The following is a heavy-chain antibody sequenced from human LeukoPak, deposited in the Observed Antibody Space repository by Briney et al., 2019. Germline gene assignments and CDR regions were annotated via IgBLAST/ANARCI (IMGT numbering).Heavy chain of an antibody. J-gene: IGHJ4*02. D-gene: IGHD6-19*01. V-gene: IGHV3-7*01. CDR2: IKQAESER. CDR3: ARGDGYSSGWYEVGY. CDR1: GFTISNYW. Sequence: GGSLRLSCAASGFTISNYWMSWVRQAPGKGLEWVANIKQAESERFYVDSVKDRFTIFRDNAENSVYLQMNSLRAEDTAVYYCARGDGYSSGWYEVGYWGQGTLVTVSS.